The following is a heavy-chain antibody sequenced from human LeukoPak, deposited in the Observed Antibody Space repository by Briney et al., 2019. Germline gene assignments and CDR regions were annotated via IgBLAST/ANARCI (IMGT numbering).Heavy chain of an antibody. CDR2: ISGSGGST. CDR1: GFTFSSYA. Sequence: GGSLRLSCAASGFTFSSYAMSWVRQAPGKGLEWVSVISGSGGSTYYADSVRGRFTISRDNPKNTLYLQMNSLRAEDTAVYYCAKDYQSGITTYYFHYWGQGTLVTVSS. CDR3: AKDYQSGITTYYFHY. V-gene: IGHV3-23*01. J-gene: IGHJ4*02. D-gene: IGHD1-20*01.